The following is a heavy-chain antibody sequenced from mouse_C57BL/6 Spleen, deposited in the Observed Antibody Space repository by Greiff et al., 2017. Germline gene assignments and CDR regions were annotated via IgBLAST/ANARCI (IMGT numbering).Heavy chain of an antibody. CDR3: ARGSLWAMDD. J-gene: IGHJ4*01. D-gene: IGHD6-1*01. CDR1: GYTFTSYW. Sequence: VQLQQPGAELVKPGASVKLSCTASGYTFTSYWMQWVNQRPGQGLEWIGEIDPSDSYTNYNLKFKGKATLTVDTSSSTAYMQLSSLTAEDSAVYYCARGSLWAMDDWGKGTSVTVSS. V-gene: IGHV1-50*01. CDR2: IDPSDSYT.